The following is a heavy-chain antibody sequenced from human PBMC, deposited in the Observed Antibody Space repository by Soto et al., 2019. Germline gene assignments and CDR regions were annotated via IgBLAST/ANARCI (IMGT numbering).Heavy chain of an antibody. Sequence: QITLKESGPTLVKPTQTLTLTCTLSGFSLSTTPVGVGWIRQPPAQALEWLALIYWDDDRRYIPSLKNRLTITQDSPGGQVLLTLPDMHPVDTGTSYCAQITPFHFKGYYFDYWGPGILVTVSS. D-gene: IGHD3-16*01. J-gene: IGHJ4*02. CDR2: IYWDDDR. CDR3: AQITPFHFKGYYFDY. V-gene: IGHV2-5*02. CDR1: GFSLSTTPVG.